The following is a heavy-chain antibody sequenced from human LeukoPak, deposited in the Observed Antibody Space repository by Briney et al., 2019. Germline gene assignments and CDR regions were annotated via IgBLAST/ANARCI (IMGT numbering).Heavy chain of an antibody. CDR3: AVCRDGYNPPYFYYYGMDV. Sequence: GGSLRLSCAASGFTVSSNYLSWVRQAPGKGLEWVSVIYSGGSTYYADSVKGQFTISRDNSKNTLYLQMNSLRAEDTAVYFCAVCRDGYNPPYFYYYGMDVWGQGTTVTVSS. J-gene: IGHJ6*02. D-gene: IGHD5-24*01. CDR2: IYSGGST. CDR1: GFTVSSNY. V-gene: IGHV3-53*01.